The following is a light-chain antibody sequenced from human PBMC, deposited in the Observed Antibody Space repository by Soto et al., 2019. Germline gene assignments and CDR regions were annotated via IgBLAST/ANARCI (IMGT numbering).Light chain of an antibody. CDR3: ATWADSVSGVV. V-gene: IGLV1-44*01. J-gene: IGLJ2*01. Sequence: QSVVTQPPSASGTPGQRVTISCSGSDSDIGSHAVDWSQQFPGTAPKLLIYSNDQRPSGVPDRFSGSKSGTSASLAISDLQSGDEGFYYCATWADSVSGVVIGGGTKLTVL. CDR1: DSDIGSHA. CDR2: SND.